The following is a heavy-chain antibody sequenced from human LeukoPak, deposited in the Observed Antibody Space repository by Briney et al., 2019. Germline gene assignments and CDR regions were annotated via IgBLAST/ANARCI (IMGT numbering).Heavy chain of an antibody. D-gene: IGHD6-13*01. V-gene: IGHV1-69*01. Sequence: SVKVSCKASGGTFSSYAISWVRQAPGQGLEWMGGIIPIFGTANYAQKFQGRVTITADESTSTAYMELSSLRSEDTAVYYCARKGYSVLHDAFDIWDQGTMVTVSS. J-gene: IGHJ3*02. CDR1: GGTFSSYA. CDR2: IIPIFGTA. CDR3: ARKGYSVLHDAFDI.